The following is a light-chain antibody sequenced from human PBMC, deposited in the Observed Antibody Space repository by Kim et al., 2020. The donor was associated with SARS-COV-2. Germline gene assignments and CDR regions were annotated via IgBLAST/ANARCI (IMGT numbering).Light chain of an antibody. J-gene: IGLJ2*01. CDR2: EVS. CDR1: SSDVGNYNL. Sequence: STTISCTGTSSDVGNYNLVSWYRQRPGKAPKLIIFEVSKRPSGVSDRFSGSKSGDTASLTISGLQAEDEGDYYCCSYAGSSTFVVFGGGTQLTVL. CDR3: CSYAGSSTFVV. V-gene: IGLV2-23*02.